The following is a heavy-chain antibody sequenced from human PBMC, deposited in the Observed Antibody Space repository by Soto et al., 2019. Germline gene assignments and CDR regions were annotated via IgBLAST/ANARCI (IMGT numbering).Heavy chain of an antibody. J-gene: IGHJ6*02. Sequence: SETLSLTCTVSGGSISSGGYYWSWIRQHPGKGLEWIGYIYYSGSTYYNPSLKSRVTISVDTSKNQFSLKLSSVTAADTAVYYCARGAYSYGWVYYYGMDVWGQGTTVTVSS. V-gene: IGHV4-31*03. D-gene: IGHD5-18*01. CDR3: ARGAYSYGWVYYYGMDV. CDR1: GGSISSGGYY. CDR2: IYYSGST.